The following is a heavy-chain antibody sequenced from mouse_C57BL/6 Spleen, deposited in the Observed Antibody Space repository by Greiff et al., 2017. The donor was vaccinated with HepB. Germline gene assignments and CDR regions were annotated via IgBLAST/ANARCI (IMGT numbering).Heavy chain of an antibody. D-gene: IGHD2-4*01. Sequence: VQLQQSGAELVRPGASVTLSCKASGYTFTDYEMHWVKQTPVHGLEWIGAIDPETGGTAYNQKFKGKAILTADKSSSTAYMELRSLTSEDSAVYYCTRSSYDYLWFAYWGQGTLVTVSA. CDR1: GYTFTDYE. J-gene: IGHJ3*01. V-gene: IGHV1-15*01. CDR2: IDPETGGT. CDR3: TRSSYDYLWFAY.